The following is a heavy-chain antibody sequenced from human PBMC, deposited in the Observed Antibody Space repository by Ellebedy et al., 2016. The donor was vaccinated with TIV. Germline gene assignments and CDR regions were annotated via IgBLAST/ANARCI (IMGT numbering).Heavy chain of an antibody. CDR2: MYHSGST. Sequence: SETLSLXXSVSSGSMSGHYWGWIRQTPEKGLEWIGSMYHSGSTYYNPSLKSRVAMSVDTSKNQFSLKLSSVTAAGTAVYYCARTDLRYGMDVWGQGTTVTVSS. V-gene: IGHV4-59*04. CDR1: SGSMSGHY. D-gene: IGHD3/OR15-3a*01. J-gene: IGHJ6*02. CDR3: ARTDLRYGMDV.